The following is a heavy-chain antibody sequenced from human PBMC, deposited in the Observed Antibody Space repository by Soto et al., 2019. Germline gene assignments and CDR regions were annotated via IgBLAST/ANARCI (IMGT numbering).Heavy chain of an antibody. D-gene: IGHD6-19*01. CDR1: GGTFSSYA. CDR2: IIPIVGTA. Sequence: AASVKVSCKASGGTFSSYAISWVRQAPGQGLEWMGGIIPIVGTANYAQKFQGRVTITADESTSTAYMELSSLRSEDTAVYYCAVIPPGIAVAGNWYFDLWGRGTLVTVSS. CDR3: AVIPPGIAVAGNWYFDL. V-gene: IGHV1-69*13. J-gene: IGHJ2*01.